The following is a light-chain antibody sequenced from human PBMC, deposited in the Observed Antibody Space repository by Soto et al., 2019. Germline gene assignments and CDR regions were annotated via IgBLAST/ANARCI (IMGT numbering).Light chain of an antibody. CDR1: SLQSSYI. V-gene: IGLV4-60*02. J-gene: IGLJ3*02. CDR2: LEGSGSY. CDR3: ETWDSNTRV. Sequence: QPVLTQSSSASASLGSSVKLTCTLSSLQSSYIITWHQQQPGKAPRYLMKLEGSGSYNKGSGVPDRFSGSSSGADRYLTISNLQFEDEADYYCETWDSNTRVFGGGTKLTVL.